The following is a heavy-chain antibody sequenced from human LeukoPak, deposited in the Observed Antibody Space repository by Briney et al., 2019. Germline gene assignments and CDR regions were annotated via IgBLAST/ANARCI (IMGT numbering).Heavy chain of an antibody. CDR3: ACQIEVGATHRGYYYYMDV. Sequence: SAKVSCKASGGTFSSYAISWVRQAPGQGLEWMGGIIPMFGTANYAQKFQGRGTITADKSTSTAYMELSSLRSEDTAVYYCACQIEVGATHRGYYYYMDVWGKGTTVTVSS. CDR1: GGTFSSYA. V-gene: IGHV1-69*06. CDR2: IIPMFGTA. J-gene: IGHJ6*03. D-gene: IGHD1-26*01.